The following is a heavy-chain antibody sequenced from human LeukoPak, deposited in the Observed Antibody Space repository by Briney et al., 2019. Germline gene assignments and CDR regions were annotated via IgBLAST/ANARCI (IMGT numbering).Heavy chain of an antibody. J-gene: IGHJ4*02. D-gene: IGHD6-13*01. Sequence: PGRSLRLSCAASGFTFSSYGMHWVRQAPGKGLEWVAVISYDGSNKYYADSVKGRFTISRDNSKNTLYLQMNSLRAEDTAVYYCAKDGSIAAAGTQGYWGQGTLVTVSS. CDR2: ISYDGSNK. CDR1: GFTFSSYG. V-gene: IGHV3-30*18. CDR3: AKDGSIAAAGTQGY.